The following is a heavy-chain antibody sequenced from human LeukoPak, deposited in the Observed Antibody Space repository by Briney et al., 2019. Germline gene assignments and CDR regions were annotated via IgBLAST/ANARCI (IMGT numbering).Heavy chain of an antibody. Sequence: SQTLSLTCTVSGGSISSGGYYWSWIRQHPGKGLEWIGYIYYSGGTYYNPSLKSRVTISVDTSKNQFSLKLSSVTAADTAVYYCARGSSHYDILTGYYVYYFDYWGQGTLVTVSS. D-gene: IGHD3-9*01. J-gene: IGHJ4*02. CDR3: ARGSSHYDILTGYYVYYFDY. V-gene: IGHV4-31*03. CDR1: GGSISSGGYY. CDR2: IYYSGGT.